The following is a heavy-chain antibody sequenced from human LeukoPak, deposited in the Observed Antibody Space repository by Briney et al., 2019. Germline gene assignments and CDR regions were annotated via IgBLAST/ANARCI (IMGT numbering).Heavy chain of an antibody. V-gene: IGHV4-39*07. CDR2: IYHSGST. CDR1: GGSISSSSYY. J-gene: IGHJ4*02. Sequence: SETLSLTCTVSGGSISSSSYYWGWIRQPPGKGLEWIGSIYHSGSTYYNPSLKSRVTIAVETSKNQFSLKLSSVTAADKAVYYCARTTVRGVILNYYFDYWGQGTLVTVSS. CDR3: ARTTVRGVILNYYFDY. D-gene: IGHD3-10*01.